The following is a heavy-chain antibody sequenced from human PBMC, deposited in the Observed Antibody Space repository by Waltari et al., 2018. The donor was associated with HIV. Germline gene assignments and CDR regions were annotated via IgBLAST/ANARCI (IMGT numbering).Heavy chain of an antibody. CDR2: INSGSSTI. CDR1: GFTLSQYT. Sequence: EVQLVESGGGPVQPGGSLRLSCAASGFTLSQYTVPWVRQAPGKGLEWISYINSGSSTIYYADSVKGRFTISRDNAKSSLYLQINSLRAEDTAVYFCARDASYVKYDYWGQGTLVTVSS. J-gene: IGHJ4*02. CDR3: ARDASYVKYDY. V-gene: IGHV3-48*04. D-gene: IGHD2-8*01.